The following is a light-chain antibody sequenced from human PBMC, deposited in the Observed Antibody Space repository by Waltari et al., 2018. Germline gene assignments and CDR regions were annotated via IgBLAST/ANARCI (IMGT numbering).Light chain of an antibody. V-gene: IGKV1-33*01. CDR2: DAS. CDR1: QDIRKN. CDR3: QQYANVPLT. Sequence: DIQMTQSPSSLSVTVGDRFTCTCQASQDIRKNLNWFRQRPGRAPRVLIVDASKSQAPVTSRLSGSGSGTDFDFTIRRLEPADIGTYYCQQYANVPLTFGGGTRVEIE. J-gene: IGKJ4*01.